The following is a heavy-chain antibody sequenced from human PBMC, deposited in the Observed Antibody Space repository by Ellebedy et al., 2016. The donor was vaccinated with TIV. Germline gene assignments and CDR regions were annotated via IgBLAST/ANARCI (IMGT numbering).Heavy chain of an antibody. Sequence: AASVKVSCKAPGDTFTSHAMHWVRQAPGQRPEWMGWINAGNGDTSYSQKFQGRVTLTRDTSASTAYMELSSLRSEDTAVYYCARDLPRITMVRGGTRNYYYYMDVWGKGTTVTVSS. V-gene: IGHV1-3*01. CDR1: GDTFTSHA. J-gene: IGHJ6*03. CDR2: INAGNGDT. D-gene: IGHD3-10*01. CDR3: ARDLPRITMVRGGTRNYYYYMDV.